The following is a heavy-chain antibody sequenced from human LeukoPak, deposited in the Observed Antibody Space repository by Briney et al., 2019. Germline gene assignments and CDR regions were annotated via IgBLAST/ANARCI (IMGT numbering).Heavy chain of an antibody. CDR1: GGSISSSSYY. Sequence: SETLSLTCTVSGGSISSSSYYWGWIRQPPGKGLEWIGSIYYSGSTYYNPSLKSRVTISVDTSKNQFPLKLSSVTAADTAVYYCARGQVRNYDFWSGLRVARKYYFDYWGQGTLVTVSS. D-gene: IGHD3-3*01. CDR2: IYYSGST. CDR3: ARGQVRNYDFWSGLRVARKYYFDY. V-gene: IGHV4-39*06. J-gene: IGHJ4*02.